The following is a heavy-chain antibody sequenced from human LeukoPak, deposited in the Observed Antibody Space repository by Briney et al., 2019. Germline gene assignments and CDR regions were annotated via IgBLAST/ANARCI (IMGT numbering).Heavy chain of an antibody. D-gene: IGHD5-18*01. J-gene: IGHJ6*03. Sequence: SETLSLTCTVSGGSISSYYWSWIRQPPGKGLEWIGGIYYSGSTNYNPSLKSRVTISVDTSKNQFSLKLTSVTAADTAVYYCARTTEGGYTYGYFYYYYMDVWGKGTTVTISS. V-gene: IGHV4-59*01. CDR1: GGSISSYY. CDR3: ARTTEGGYTYGYFYYYYMDV. CDR2: IYYSGST.